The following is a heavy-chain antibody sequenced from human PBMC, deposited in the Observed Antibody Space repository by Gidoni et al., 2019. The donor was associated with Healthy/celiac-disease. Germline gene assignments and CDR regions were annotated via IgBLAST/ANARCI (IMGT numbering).Heavy chain of an antibody. V-gene: IGHV3-73*02. D-gene: IGHD4-17*01. CDR2: IRSKANSYAT. J-gene: IGHJ4*02. CDR1: GFTFSGSA. CDR3: TRWMTTVTSGFDY. Sequence: EVQLVESGGGVVQPGGSLKLSCAASGFTFSGSAMHWVRQASGKGLEWVGRIRSKANSYATAYAASVKGRFTISRDDSKNTAYLQMNSLKTEDTAVYYCTRWMTTVTSGFDYWGQGTLVTVSS.